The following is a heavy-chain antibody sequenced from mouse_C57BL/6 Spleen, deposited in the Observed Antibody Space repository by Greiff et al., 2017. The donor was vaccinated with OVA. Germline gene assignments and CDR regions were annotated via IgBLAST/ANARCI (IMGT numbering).Heavy chain of an antibody. J-gene: IGHJ1*03. CDR3: ARHRIYDGYHVHFDV. CDR1: GFTFSDYG. D-gene: IGHD2-3*01. Sequence: EVQVVESGGGLVQPGGSLKLSCAASGFTFSDYGMAWVRQAPRKGPEWVAFISNLAYSIYYADTVTGRFTISRENAKNTLYLEMSSLRSEDTAMYYCARHRIYDGYHVHFDVWGTGTTVTVSS. CDR2: ISNLAYSI. V-gene: IGHV5-15*01.